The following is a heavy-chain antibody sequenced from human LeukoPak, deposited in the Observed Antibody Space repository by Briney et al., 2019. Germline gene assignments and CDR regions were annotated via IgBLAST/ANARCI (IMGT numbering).Heavy chain of an antibody. D-gene: IGHD6-13*01. CDR1: GHTFTSYD. J-gene: IGHJ4*02. Sequence: ASVKVSCKASGHTFTSYDINWVRQATGQGLEWMGWMNPSSGNTGYAQKFQGRVTMARNTSISTAYMELSSLRSEDTAVYYCARGRRVGPPYSRERAVDYWGQGTLVTVSS. CDR2: MNPSSGNT. V-gene: IGHV1-8*01. CDR3: ARGRRVGPPYSRERAVDY.